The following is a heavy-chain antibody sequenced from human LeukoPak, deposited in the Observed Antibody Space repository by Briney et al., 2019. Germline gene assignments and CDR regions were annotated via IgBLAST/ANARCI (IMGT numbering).Heavy chain of an antibody. J-gene: IGHJ4*02. CDR1: GYTFNTYG. CDR2: INPNSGGT. V-gene: IGHV1-2*02. Sequence: ASVKVSCKASGYTFNTYGITWVRQAPGQGLEWMGWINPNSGGTNYTQKFQGRVTMTRDTSISTTYMELSRLRFDDTAVYYCARGSLVGTSFDYFDYWGQGTLVTVSS. D-gene: IGHD1-26*01. CDR3: ARGSLVGTSFDYFDY.